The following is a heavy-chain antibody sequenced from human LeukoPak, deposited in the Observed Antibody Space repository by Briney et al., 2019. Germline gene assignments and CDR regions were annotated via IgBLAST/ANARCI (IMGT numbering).Heavy chain of an antibody. CDR2: IIPIFGTA. CDR3: ARSCSGGSCYSRYYFDY. Sequence: SVKVSCKRSRWTFSSYAISWVRQAPGQGLEWMGRIIPIFGTANYAQKFQGRVTITTDESTSTAYMELSSLRSEDTAVYYCARSCSGGSCYSRYYFDYWGQGTLVTVSS. CDR1: RWTFSSYA. V-gene: IGHV1-69*05. D-gene: IGHD2-15*01. J-gene: IGHJ4*02.